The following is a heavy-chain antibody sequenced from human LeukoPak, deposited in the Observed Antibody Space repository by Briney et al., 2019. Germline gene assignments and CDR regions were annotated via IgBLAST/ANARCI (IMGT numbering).Heavy chain of an antibody. J-gene: IGHJ5*02. V-gene: IGHV4-30-4*01. CDR3: ARAIFSPVPAAITHLQFDP. CDR1: GGSISCGDYY. Sequence: PSETLSLTCTVSGGSISCGDYYWSWIRQPPGKGLEWIAYMYYSGSTYYNPSLKSRVTMSADTSKNQFSLKLSSVTAADTAVYYCARAIFSPVPAAITHLQFDPWGQGTLVTVSS. CDR2: MYYSGST. D-gene: IGHD2-2*01.